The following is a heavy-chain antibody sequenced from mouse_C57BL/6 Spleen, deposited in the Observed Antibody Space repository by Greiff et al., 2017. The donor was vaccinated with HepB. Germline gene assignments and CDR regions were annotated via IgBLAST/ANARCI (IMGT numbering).Heavy chain of an antibody. Sequence: QVQLQQSGAELVRPGASVTLSCKASGYTFTDYEMHWVKQTPVHGLEWIGAIDPETGGTAYNQKFKGKAILTADKSSSTAYMELRSLTSEDSAVYYCTKGEYSNYDYWGQGTTLTVSS. V-gene: IGHV1-15*01. D-gene: IGHD2-5*01. CDR1: GYTFTDYE. J-gene: IGHJ2*01. CDR2: IDPETGGT. CDR3: TKGEYSNYDY.